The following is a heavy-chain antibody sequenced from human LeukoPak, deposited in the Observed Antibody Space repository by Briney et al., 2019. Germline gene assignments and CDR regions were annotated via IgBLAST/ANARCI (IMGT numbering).Heavy chain of an antibody. CDR3: AKRASDWYYFDY. CDR2: ISASGAST. J-gene: IGHJ4*02. D-gene: IGHD3-9*01. CDR1: GLTFSSCA. V-gene: IGHV3-23*01. Sequence: GGSLRLSCAASGLTFSSCAMSWVRQAPGKGPEWVSVISASGASTYYADSARGRFTISRDNSKNTLYLQMSSLRAEDTAVYYCAKRASDWYYFDYWGQGNLVTVSS.